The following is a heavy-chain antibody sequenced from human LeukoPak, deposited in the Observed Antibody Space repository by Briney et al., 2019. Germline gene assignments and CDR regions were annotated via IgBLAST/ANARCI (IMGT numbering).Heavy chain of an antibody. J-gene: IGHJ3*02. V-gene: IGHV4-59*01. CDR3: ARAPKNYYDSSGYSRGAFDI. CDR2: IYYSGST. CDR1: GGSISSYY. Sequence: SETLSLTCTVSGGSISSYYWSWIRQPPGKGLEWIGYIYYSGSTNYNPSLKSRVTISVDTSKNQFSLKLSSVTAADTAVYYCARAPKNYYDSSGYSRGAFDIWGQGTMVTVSS. D-gene: IGHD3-22*01.